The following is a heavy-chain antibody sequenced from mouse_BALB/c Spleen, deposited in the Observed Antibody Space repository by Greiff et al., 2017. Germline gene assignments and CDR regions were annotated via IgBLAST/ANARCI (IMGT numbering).Heavy chain of an antibody. CDR3: ALTTVVIHGYFDV. CDR2: ISYSGST. Sequence: EVKLMESGPGLVKPSQSLSLTCTVTGYSIPSDYAWNWIRQFPGNKLEWMGYISYSGSTSYNPSLKSRISITRDTSKNQFFLQLNSVTTEDTATFYCALTTVVIHGYFDVWGAGTTVTVSS. D-gene: IGHD1-1*01. J-gene: IGHJ1*01. CDR1: GYSIPSDYA. V-gene: IGHV3-2*02.